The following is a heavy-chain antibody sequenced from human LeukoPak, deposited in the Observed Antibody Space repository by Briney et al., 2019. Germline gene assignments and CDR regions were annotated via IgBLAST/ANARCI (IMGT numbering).Heavy chain of an antibody. CDR2: IYYSGST. CDR1: GGSFSGYY. D-gene: IGHD6-19*01. J-gene: IGHJ4*02. V-gene: IGHV4-59*08. Sequence: SETLSLTCAVYGGSFSGYYWSWIRQPPGKGLEWIGYIYYSGSTNYNPSLKSRVTISVDTSKNQFSLKLSSVTAVDTAVYYCAGIAVAGSGFDYWGQGTLVTVSS. CDR3: AGIAVAGSGFDY.